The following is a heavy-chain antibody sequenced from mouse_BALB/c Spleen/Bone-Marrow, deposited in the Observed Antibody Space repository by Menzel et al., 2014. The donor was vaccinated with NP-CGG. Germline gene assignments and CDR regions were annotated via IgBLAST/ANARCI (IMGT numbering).Heavy chain of an antibody. CDR3: ARPQFISGRYYAMDY. CDR2: IYPGSGNT. J-gene: IGHJ4*01. V-gene: IGHV1-63*01. D-gene: IGHD1-2*01. CDR1: GYAFTNYW. Sequence: VQLQQSGAELVRPGTSVKISCKASGYAFTNYWLDWVKQSPGHGLEWIGDIYPGSGNTYFNEKFKGKATLTADKSSSTSEDSAVYFCARPQFISGRYYAMDYWGQGTSVTVSS.